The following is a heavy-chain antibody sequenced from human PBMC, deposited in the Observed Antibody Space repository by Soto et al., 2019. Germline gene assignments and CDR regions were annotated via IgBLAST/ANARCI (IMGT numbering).Heavy chain of an antibody. CDR3: ARTSYDILTGRLYAFDV. CDR2: VPHSGNT. CDR1: GGSISNGGYS. Sequence: PSETLSLTCAVSGGSISNGGYSWSWLRQPPGKGLEWIGFVPHSGNTYYNPSLRSRVIISIDKSRNHFSLGLKSVTAADTAMHYCARTSYDILTGRLYAFDVWGQGTMVTVSS. J-gene: IGHJ3*01. V-gene: IGHV4-30-2*01. D-gene: IGHD3-9*01.